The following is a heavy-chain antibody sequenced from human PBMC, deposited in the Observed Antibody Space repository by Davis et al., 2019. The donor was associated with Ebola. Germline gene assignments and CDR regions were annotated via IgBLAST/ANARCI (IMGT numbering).Heavy chain of an antibody. J-gene: IGHJ4*02. CDR1: GFTFSSYA. V-gene: IGHV3-23*01. D-gene: IGHD6-13*01. Sequence: PGGSLRLSCAASGFTFSSYAMSWVRQAPGKGLEWVSAISGSGGSTYYADSVKGRFTISRDNAKNSLYLQMNSLRAEDTAVYYCASIGIAAAGGFDYWGQGTLVTVSS. CDR2: ISGSGGST. CDR3: ASIGIAAAGGFDY.